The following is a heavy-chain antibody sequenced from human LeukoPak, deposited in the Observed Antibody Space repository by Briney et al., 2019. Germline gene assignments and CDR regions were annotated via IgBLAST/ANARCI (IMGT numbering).Heavy chain of an antibody. V-gene: IGHV3-21*01. J-gene: IGHJ4*02. CDR1: GFTFSSYS. CDR3: ARDLATVRGRGVGY. CDR2: ISSSSSYM. D-gene: IGHD4-17*01. Sequence: PGGSLRLSCAASGFTFSSYSMNWVRQAPGKGLEWVSSISSSSSYMYYADSVKGRLTISRDNAKNSLYLQMNSLRAEDTAVYYCARDLATVRGRGVGYWGQGTLVTVSS.